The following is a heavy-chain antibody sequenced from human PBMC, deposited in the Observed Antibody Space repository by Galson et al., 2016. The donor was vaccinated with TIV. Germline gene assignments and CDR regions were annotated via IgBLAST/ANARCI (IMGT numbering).Heavy chain of an antibody. Sequence: LRLSCAASGFSLSHYEMSWVRQAPGKGLVWVSRINSEGSRINYADSLKGRFTISRDNAKNTLYLQINSLRAEDTAVYYCASGTYFYDSSGYYPLGFWGQGTLVTVSS. CDR3: ASGTYFYDSSGYYPLGF. CDR2: INSEGSRI. V-gene: IGHV3-74*01. D-gene: IGHD3-22*01. CDR1: GFSLSHYE. J-gene: IGHJ4*02.